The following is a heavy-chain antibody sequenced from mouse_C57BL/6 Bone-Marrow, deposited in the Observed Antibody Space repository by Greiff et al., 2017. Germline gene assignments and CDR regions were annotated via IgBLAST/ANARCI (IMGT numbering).Heavy chain of an antibody. CDR2: LSSGSSTI. CDR1: GFTFSDYG. Sequence: EVKLMESGGGLVKPGGSLTLSCAASGFTFSDYGMHWVRQAPEKGLEWVAYLSSGSSTIYYADTVKGRFTISRDNAKNTLFLQMTSLRSEDTAMYYCAPYYYGSSSGFAYWGQGTLVTVSA. CDR3: APYYYGSSSGFAY. J-gene: IGHJ3*01. V-gene: IGHV5-17*01. D-gene: IGHD1-1*01.